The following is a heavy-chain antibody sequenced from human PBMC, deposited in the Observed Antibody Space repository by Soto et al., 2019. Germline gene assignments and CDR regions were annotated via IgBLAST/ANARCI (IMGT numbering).Heavy chain of an antibody. D-gene: IGHD2-15*01. J-gene: IGHJ5*02. Sequence: PSETLSLTCTVSGDSISSYYWSWIRQPPGKGLEWIGYIYYSGSTNYNPSLKSRVTISVDTSKNQFSLKLSSVTAADTAVYYCARAGYCSGGSCYPLTYNWFDPWGQGTLVTSPQ. CDR1: GDSISSYY. V-gene: IGHV4-59*01. CDR3: ARAGYCSGGSCYPLTYNWFDP. CDR2: IYYSGST.